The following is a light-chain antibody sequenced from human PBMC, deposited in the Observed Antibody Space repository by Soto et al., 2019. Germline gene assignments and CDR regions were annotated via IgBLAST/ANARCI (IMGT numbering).Light chain of an antibody. CDR1: QSVSSN. V-gene: IGKV3-11*01. J-gene: IGKJ1*01. CDR3: QQRSNWRT. CDR2: GAS. Sequence: EIVVTQPPATLSVSPGERATLSCRASQSVSSNLAWYQQKPGQAPRLLIYGASTRATGIPARFSGSGSGTDFTLTISSLEPEDFAVYYCQQRSNWRTFGQGTKVDIK.